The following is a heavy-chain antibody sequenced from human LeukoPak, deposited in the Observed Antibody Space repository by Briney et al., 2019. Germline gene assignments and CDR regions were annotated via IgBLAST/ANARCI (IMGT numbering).Heavy chain of an antibody. CDR2: IYASGSA. CDR1: GGSVSGHY. V-gene: IGHV4-59*02. Sequence: PSETLSLTCAASGGSVSGHYWDWLRQPPGKGLEWIGYIYASGSANYHPPLKSRVTVSLDTSENHVSLRLTSVTAEDTAVYYCAREAPGGSGWTYFDYWGQGSLVTVSS. J-gene: IGHJ4*02. CDR3: AREAPGGSGWTYFDY. D-gene: IGHD6-19*01.